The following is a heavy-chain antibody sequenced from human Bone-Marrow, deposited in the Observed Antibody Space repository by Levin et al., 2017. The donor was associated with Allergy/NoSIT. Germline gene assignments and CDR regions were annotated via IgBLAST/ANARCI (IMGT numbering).Heavy chain of an antibody. CDR2: IQSNGKT. V-gene: IGHV3-74*01. CDR3: ARDRFYSDSGSNFSWFDP. Sequence: PGGSLRLSCAASGFTFSTYWIHWVRQAPGKGLVWVSRIQSNGKTNYADSVKGRFTISRDNAKNTLYLQMNSLTVEDTAVYYCARDRFYSDSGSNFSWFDPWGQGTLVTVSS. CDR1: GFTFSTYW. D-gene: IGHD3-10*01. J-gene: IGHJ5*02.